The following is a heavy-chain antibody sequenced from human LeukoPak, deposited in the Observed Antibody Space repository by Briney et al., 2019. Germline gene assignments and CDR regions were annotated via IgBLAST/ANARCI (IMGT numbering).Heavy chain of an antibody. CDR1: GYPFTSYW. D-gene: IGHD2-2*01. J-gene: IGHJ5*02. Sequence: GGALEISCKGSGYPFTSYWIGWVRQVPGKGLGGRGIIYPGEYDTIYSTSFEGQFTIPADKSISTTYLQWRSIKASDTAVYYCARQRYQLLSAWFDPWGQGTLVTVSS. V-gene: IGHV5-51*01. CDR2: IYPGEYDT. CDR3: ARQRYQLLSAWFDP.